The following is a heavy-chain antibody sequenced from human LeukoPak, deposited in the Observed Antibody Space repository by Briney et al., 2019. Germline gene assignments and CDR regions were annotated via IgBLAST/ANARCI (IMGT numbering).Heavy chain of an antibody. D-gene: IGHD3-16*02. V-gene: IGHV3-9*03. J-gene: IGHJ4*02. CDR2: ISWNSGSI. CDR1: GFSFSTYA. Sequence: GGSLRLSCTASGFSFSTYAMHWVRQAPGKGLEWVSGISWNSGSIGYADSVKGRFTISRDNAKNSLYLQMNSLRAEDMALYYCAKDSDYVWGSYRSSFDYWGQGTLVTVSS. CDR3: AKDSDYVWGSYRSSFDY.